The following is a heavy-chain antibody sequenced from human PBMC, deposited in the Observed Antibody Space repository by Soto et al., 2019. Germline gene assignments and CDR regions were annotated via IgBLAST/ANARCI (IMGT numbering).Heavy chain of an antibody. Sequence: QVQLVQSVAEVKKPGASVKVSCKASGYTFTNYYMHWVRQAPRQGLEWMGIINPSGGSTSYAQKSQGRGTMTSDTSTSTGYMGLSSLRSEDTAVSYCARGDGRGSSGFYYYDGMDVWWHGTTISVSS. CDR1: GYTFTNYY. CDR3: ARGDGRGSSGFYYYDGMDV. V-gene: IGHV1-46*01. D-gene: IGHD6-25*01. CDR2: INPSGGST. J-gene: IGHJ6*01.